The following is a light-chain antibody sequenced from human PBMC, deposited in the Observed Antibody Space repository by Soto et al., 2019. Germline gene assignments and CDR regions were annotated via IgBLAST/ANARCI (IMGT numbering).Light chain of an antibody. J-gene: IGKJ1*01. CDR2: GAS. CDR3: QQYGSSGT. Sequence: ETELTQSPVTLSLSLGERATLSCRASQSVSNNYLAWYQQKPGQAPRLLIYGASNRATGIPDRFSGSGSGTDFTLTISRLEPEDFAVYYCQQYGSSGTFGQGTKVDI. V-gene: IGKV3-20*01. CDR1: QSVSNNY.